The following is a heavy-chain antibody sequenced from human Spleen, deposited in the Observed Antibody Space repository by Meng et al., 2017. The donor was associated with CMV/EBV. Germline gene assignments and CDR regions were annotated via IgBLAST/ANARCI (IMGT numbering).Heavy chain of an antibody. CDR3: ARVELRYLCLLWFGESTGAFDI. V-gene: IGHV1-18*01. Sequence: ASVKVSCKASGYTFTSYGISWVRQAPGQGLEWMGWISAYNGNTNYAQKLQGRVTMTTDTSTSTAYMELRSLRSDDTAVYYCARVELRYLCLLWFGESTGAFDIWVQGTMVTVSS. D-gene: IGHD3-10*01. J-gene: IGHJ3*02. CDR1: GYTFTSYG. CDR2: ISAYNGNT.